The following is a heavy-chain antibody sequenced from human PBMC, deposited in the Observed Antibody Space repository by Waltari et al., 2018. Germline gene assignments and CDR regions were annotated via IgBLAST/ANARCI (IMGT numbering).Heavy chain of an antibody. D-gene: IGHD3-16*01. V-gene: IGHV4-59*02. Sequence: QVQLQESGPGLVKPSATLSLTCPVPSGSVRAYHWSWFRQSPGKGLEWIGCVYYSGTTTYNPSLKSRVIISVDTSKNQLSLKLTSVTAADTAVYYCARDRGEIWDDVFGPAGFDPWGQGTLVTVSS. CDR3: ARDRGEIWDDVFGPAGFDP. CDR2: VYYSGTT. CDR1: SGSVRAYH. J-gene: IGHJ5*02.